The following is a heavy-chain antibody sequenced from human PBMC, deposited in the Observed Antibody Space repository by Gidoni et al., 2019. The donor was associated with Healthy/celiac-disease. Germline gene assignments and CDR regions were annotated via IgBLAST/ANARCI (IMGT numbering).Heavy chain of an antibody. CDR3: ARDLDDTAMVTFGFDY. CDR1: GFTFSSYW. CDR2: IKQDGSEK. V-gene: IGHV3-7*01. Sequence: EVQLVESGGGLVQPGGSLRLSCAASGFTFSSYWMSWVRQAPGKGLECVANIKQDGSEKYYVDSVKGRFTISRDNAKNSLYLQMNSLRAEDTAVYYCARDLDDTAMVTFGFDYWGQGTLVTVSS. J-gene: IGHJ4*02. D-gene: IGHD5-18*01.